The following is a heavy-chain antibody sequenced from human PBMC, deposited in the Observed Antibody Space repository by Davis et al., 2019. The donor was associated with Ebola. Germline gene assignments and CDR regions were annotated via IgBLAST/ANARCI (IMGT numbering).Heavy chain of an antibody. CDR3: ARRPRFLEWSRRYYYGMDV. D-gene: IGHD3-3*01. J-gene: IGHJ6*02. CDR1: GGSFSGYY. CDR2: INHSGST. V-gene: IGHV4-34*01. Sequence: SETLSLTCAVYGGSFSGYYWSWIRQPPGKGLEWIGEINHSGSTNYNPSLKSRVTISVDTSKNQFSLKLSSVTAADTAVYYCARRPRFLEWSRRYYYGMDVWGQGTTVTVSS.